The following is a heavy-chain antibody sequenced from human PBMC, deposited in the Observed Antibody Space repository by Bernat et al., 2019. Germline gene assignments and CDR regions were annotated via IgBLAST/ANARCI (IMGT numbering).Heavy chain of an antibody. J-gene: IGHJ4*02. Sequence: EVQLVESGGGLVKPGGSLRLSCAASGFSFSNAWMSWVRQAPGKGLEWVGRSKRKNDGGTTDYAAPVKGRFTISSDDAKTTLYLQMNSLKTEDTAVYYCTTGYCSSGVCYTYFDHWGQGTLVTVSS. CDR3: TTGYCSSGVCYTYFDH. CDR1: GFSFSNAW. D-gene: IGHD2-8*01. V-gene: IGHV3-15*01. CDR2: SKRKNDGGTT.